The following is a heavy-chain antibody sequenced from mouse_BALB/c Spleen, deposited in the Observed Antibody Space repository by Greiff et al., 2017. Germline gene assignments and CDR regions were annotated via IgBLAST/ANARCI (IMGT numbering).Heavy chain of an antibody. D-gene: IGHD2-14*01. CDR3: TNYRYDERPSWFAY. CDR2: IYPGNSDT. Sequence: VQLQQSGTVLARPGASVKMSCKASGYTFTSYWMHWVKQRPGQGLEWIGAIYPGNSDTSYNQKFKGKAKLTAVTSTSTAYMELSSLTNEDSAVYYCTNYRYDERPSWFAYWGQGTLVTVSA. CDR1: GYTFTSYW. J-gene: IGHJ3*01. V-gene: IGHV1-5*01.